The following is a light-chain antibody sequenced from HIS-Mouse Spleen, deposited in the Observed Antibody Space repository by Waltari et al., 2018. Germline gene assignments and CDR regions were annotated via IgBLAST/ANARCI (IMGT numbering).Light chain of an antibody. CDR2: DDS. J-gene: IGLJ3*02. CDR3: QVWDSSSDHPV. Sequence: SYVLTQPPSVSVAPGQTARITCGGTHIGSKRVHLYQQKPGQAPVLVVYDDSDRPSGIPERFSGSNSGNTATLTISRVEAGDEADYYCQVWDSSSDHPVFGGGTKLTVL. CDR1: HIGSKR. V-gene: IGLV3-21*02.